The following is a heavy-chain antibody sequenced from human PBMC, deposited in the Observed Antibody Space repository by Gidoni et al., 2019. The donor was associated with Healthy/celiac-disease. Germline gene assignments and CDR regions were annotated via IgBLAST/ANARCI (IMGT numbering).Heavy chain of an antibody. CDR3: ARVVAATLYYYYGMDV. J-gene: IGHJ6*02. CDR2: INHSGST. D-gene: IGHD2-15*01. CDR1: GGSFSGYY. V-gene: IGHV4-34*01. Sequence: QVQLQQWGAGLLKPSETLSLTCAVYGGSFSGYYWSWIRQPPGKGLEWIGEINHSGSTNYNPSLKSRVTISVDTSKNQFSLKLSSVTAADTAVYYCARVVAATLYYYYGMDVWGQGTTVTVSS.